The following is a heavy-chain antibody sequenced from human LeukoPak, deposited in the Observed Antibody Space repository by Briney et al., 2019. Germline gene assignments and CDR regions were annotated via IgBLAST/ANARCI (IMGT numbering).Heavy chain of an antibody. J-gene: IGHJ5*02. D-gene: IGHD5-18*01. Sequence: SVKVSCKASGGTFSSYTISWVRQAPGQGLEWMGRIIPILGIANYAQKFQGRVTVTEDKSTSTAYMELSSLRSEDTAVYYCARVGRGYSDRWWFDPWGQGTLVTVSS. CDR2: IIPILGIA. CDR1: GGTFSSYT. V-gene: IGHV1-69*02. CDR3: ARVGRGYSDRWWFDP.